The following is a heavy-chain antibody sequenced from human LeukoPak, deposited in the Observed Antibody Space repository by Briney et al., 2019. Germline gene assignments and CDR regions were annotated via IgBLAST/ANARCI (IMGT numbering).Heavy chain of an antibody. V-gene: IGHV4-4*07. Sequence: SETLSLTCTASGGSISSYYWSWIRQPAGKGLEWIGRIYTSGSTNYNPSLKSRVTILVDTSKNHFSLKLSSVTAADTAVYYCARAYGSGEEGWFDPWGQGTLVTVSS. D-gene: IGHD3-10*01. J-gene: IGHJ5*02. CDR2: IYTSGST. CDR1: GGSISSYY. CDR3: ARAYGSGEEGWFDP.